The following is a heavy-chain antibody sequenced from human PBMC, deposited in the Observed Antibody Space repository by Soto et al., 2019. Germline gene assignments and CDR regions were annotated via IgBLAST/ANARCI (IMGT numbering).Heavy chain of an antibody. CDR2: ISSSSSYI. CDR3: ARESHRYCSSTSCPRRDAFDI. V-gene: IGHV3-21*01. Sequence: GSLRLSCAASGFTFSSYSMNWVRQAPGKGLEWVSSISSSSSYIYYADSVKGRFTIPRDNAKNSLYLQMNSLRAEDTAVYYCARESHRYCSSTSCPRRDAFDIWGQGTMVTVSS. D-gene: IGHD2-2*01. CDR1: GFTFSSYS. J-gene: IGHJ3*02.